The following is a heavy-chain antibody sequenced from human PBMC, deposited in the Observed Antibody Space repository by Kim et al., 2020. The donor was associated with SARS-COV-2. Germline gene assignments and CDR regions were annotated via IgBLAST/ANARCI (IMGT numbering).Heavy chain of an antibody. V-gene: IGHV4-39*01. CDR2: IYYSGST. Sequence: SETLSLTCTVSGGSISSSSYYWGWIRQPPGKGLEWIGSIYYSGSTYYNPSLKSRVTISVDTSKNQFSLKLSSVTAADTAVYYCARGAWELQDFDYWGQGTLVTVSS. J-gene: IGHJ4*02. CDR3: ARGAWELQDFDY. CDR1: GGSISSSSYY. D-gene: IGHD1-26*01.